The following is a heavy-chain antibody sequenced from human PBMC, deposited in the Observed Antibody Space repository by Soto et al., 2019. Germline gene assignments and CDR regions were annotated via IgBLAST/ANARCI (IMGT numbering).Heavy chain of an antibody. V-gene: IGHV3-33*01. CDR3: ARAKIAAAGTDAFDI. J-gene: IGHJ3*02. D-gene: IGHD6-13*01. Sequence: QVQLVESGGGVVQPGRSLRLSCAASGFTFSSYGMHWVRQAPGKGLEWVAVIWYDGSNKYYADSVKGRFTISRDNSKNTLYLQMNSLRAEDTAVYYCARAKIAAAGTDAFDIWGQGTMVTVSS. CDR1: GFTFSSYG. CDR2: IWYDGSNK.